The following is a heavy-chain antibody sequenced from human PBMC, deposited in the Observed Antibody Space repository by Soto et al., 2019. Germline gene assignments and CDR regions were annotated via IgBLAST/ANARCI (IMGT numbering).Heavy chain of an antibody. CDR3: ASVSPDGSGSYYKYYFDY. J-gene: IGHJ4*02. D-gene: IGHD3-10*01. Sequence: PSETLSLTCAVYGGSFSGYYWSWIRQPPGKGLEWIGEINHSGSTNYNPSLKSRVTISVDTSKNQFSLKLNSVTAADTAVYYCASVSPDGSGSYYKYYFDYWGQGTLVTVSS. CDR1: GGSFSGYY. V-gene: IGHV4-34*01. CDR2: INHSGST.